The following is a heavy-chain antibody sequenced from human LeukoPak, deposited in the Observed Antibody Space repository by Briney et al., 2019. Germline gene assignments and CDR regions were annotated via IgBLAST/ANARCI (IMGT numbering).Heavy chain of an antibody. CDR2: ISASGGST. CDR3: AKGYCSSTNCKESFFDY. Sequence: SGGSLRLSCAASGFTFSSYAMNWVRQAPGKGLEWVSTISASGGSTYYFVKGRFTISRDNSKNTLYLQMNSLRAEDTAVYYCAKGYCSSTNCKESFFDYWGQGTLVTVSS. CDR1: GFTFSSYA. J-gene: IGHJ4*02. V-gene: IGHV3-23*01. D-gene: IGHD2-2*01.